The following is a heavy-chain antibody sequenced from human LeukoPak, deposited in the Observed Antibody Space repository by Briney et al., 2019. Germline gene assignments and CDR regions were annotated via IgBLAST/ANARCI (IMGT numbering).Heavy chain of an antibody. J-gene: IGHJ6*04. V-gene: IGHV3-48*03. D-gene: IGHD3-10*02. CDR1: KFSFSSYD. CDR2: ISSSGSTK. Sequence: GSLRLSCAASKFSFSSYDMNWVRQAPGKGLEWVSYISSSGSTKYYADSVKGRFTISRDNAKNSLYLQMNSLRAEDTAVYYCAELGITMIGGVWGKGTTVTISS. CDR3: AELGITMIGGV.